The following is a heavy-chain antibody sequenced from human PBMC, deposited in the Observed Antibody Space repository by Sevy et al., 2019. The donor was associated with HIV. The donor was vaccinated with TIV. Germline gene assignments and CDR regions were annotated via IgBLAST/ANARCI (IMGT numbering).Heavy chain of an antibody. Sequence: VSVKVSCKVSGYTLTELSMHWVRQAPGKGLAWMGGFYPEDGETIYAQKFRVRVTMTEDTTTDTAYMELSSLRSEDTAVYYCATNGLRNWNYLDYWGQGTLVTVSS. J-gene: IGHJ4*02. CDR2: FYPEDGET. D-gene: IGHD1-1*01. CDR1: GYTLTELS. CDR3: ATNGLRNWNYLDY. V-gene: IGHV1-24*01.